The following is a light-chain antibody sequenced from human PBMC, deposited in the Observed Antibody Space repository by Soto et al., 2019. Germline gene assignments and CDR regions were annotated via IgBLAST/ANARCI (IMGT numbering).Light chain of an antibody. Sequence: EIVMTQSPATLSVSPGERATLSCRASKSVSSNLAWYQQKPGQAPRLLIYGASTRATGIPARFSGSGSGTEFTLTISSLQSEDFAVYYCQEYNNLPFTFGPGTKVDI. V-gene: IGKV3-15*01. CDR2: GAS. CDR1: KSVSSN. J-gene: IGKJ3*01. CDR3: QEYNNLPFT.